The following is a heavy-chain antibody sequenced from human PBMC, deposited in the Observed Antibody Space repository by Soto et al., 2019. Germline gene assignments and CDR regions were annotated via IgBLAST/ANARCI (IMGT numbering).Heavy chain of an antibody. D-gene: IGHD6-19*01. CDR1: GGSISSSSYY. CDR2: IYYSGST. J-gene: IGHJ5*02. V-gene: IGHV4-39*01. Sequence: QLQLQESGPGLVKPSETLSLTCTVSGGSISSSSYYWGWIRQPPGKGLEWIGSIYYSGSTYYNPSLKSRVPISVDTSKNQFSLKLSSVTAADTAVYYCATCIAVAGTSWFDPWGQGTLVTVSS. CDR3: ATCIAVAGTSWFDP.